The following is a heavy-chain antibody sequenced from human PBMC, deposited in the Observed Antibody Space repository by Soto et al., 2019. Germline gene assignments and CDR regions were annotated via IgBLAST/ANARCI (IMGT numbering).Heavy chain of an antibody. CDR1: GFTFSSYG. D-gene: IGHD1-26*01. CDR3: AKDQWEQPGGFDY. Sequence: QVQLVESGGGVVQPGRSLRLSCAASGFTFSSYGMHWVRQAPGKGLEWVAVISYDGSNKYYADSVKGRFTISRDNSKNTLYLQMNSLRAEDTAVYYGAKDQWEQPGGFDYGGQGTLVTVSS. CDR2: ISYDGSNK. J-gene: IGHJ4*02. V-gene: IGHV3-30*18.